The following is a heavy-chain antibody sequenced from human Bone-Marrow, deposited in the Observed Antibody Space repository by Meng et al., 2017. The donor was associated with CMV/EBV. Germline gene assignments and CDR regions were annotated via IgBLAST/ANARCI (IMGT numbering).Heavy chain of an antibody. CDR2: IRYDGSNK. CDR1: GFTFSSYG. D-gene: IGHD1-1*01. J-gene: IGHJ4*02. CDR3: AKDLGYNSALDY. V-gene: IGHV3-30*02. Sequence: GESLKISCAASGFTFSSYGMHWVRQAPGKGLEWVAFIRYDGSNKYYADSVKGRFTISRDNSKNTLYLQMISLRAEDTAVSYCAKDLGYNSALDYWGQGTLVTVSS.